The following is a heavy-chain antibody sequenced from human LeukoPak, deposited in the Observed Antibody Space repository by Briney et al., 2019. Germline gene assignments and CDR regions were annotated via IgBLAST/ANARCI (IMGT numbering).Heavy chain of an antibody. D-gene: IGHD3-3*02. Sequence: SETLSLTCTVSGGSIRSYYWSWIRQPPGKGLDYIGYIYSSGSTNYSPSLKSRVTISLDTSKNQFSLNLRSVTAADTAVYFCARVSIFGVIMFDYWGQGTLVTVSS. J-gene: IGHJ4*02. CDR1: GGSIRSYY. CDR3: ARVSIFGVIMFDY. CDR2: IYSSGST. V-gene: IGHV4-59*12.